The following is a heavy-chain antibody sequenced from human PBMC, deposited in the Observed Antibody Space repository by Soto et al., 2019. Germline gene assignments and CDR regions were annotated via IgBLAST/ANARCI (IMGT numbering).Heavy chain of an antibody. D-gene: IGHD3-16*01. V-gene: IGHV3-33*01. Sequence: QVQLVESGGGVVQPGRSLRLSCAASGFTFSSYGMHWVRQAPGKGLEWVAVIWYDGSNKYYADSVKGRFTISRDNSKNTLYLQMNSLRAEDTAVYYCAREFGGYGMDVWGQGTTVTVSS. CDR2: IWYDGSNK. J-gene: IGHJ6*02. CDR1: GFTFSSYG. CDR3: AREFGGYGMDV.